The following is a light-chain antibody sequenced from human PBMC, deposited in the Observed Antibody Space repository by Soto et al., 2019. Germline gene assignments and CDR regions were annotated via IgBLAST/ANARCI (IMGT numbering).Light chain of an antibody. CDR1: QSISTE. V-gene: IGKV3-15*01. CDR2: SAS. Sequence: EIVMTQPPATLSVSPGERATLSCRASQSISTELAWYQQKPGQPPRLLIYSASTRATGVPARFTGSGSGSEDPLTISGLRAEDFAVDYCQQSRNGPLTFGQRTRLEF. CDR3: QQSRNGPLT. J-gene: IGKJ2*01.